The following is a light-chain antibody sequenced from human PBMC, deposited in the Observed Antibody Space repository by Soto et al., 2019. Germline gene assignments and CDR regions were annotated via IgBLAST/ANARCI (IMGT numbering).Light chain of an antibody. CDR3: CSYAGSYTLV. CDR2: DVI. CDR1: SSDVGGYNY. Sequence: QSALTQPRSVSGSPGQSVTISCTGTSSDVGGYNYVSWYQQHPGKVPKLMIYDVIKRPSGVPDRFSGSKSGNTASLTISGLQADDEADYYCCSYAGSYTLVLGGGTKLTVL. J-gene: IGLJ2*01. V-gene: IGLV2-11*01.